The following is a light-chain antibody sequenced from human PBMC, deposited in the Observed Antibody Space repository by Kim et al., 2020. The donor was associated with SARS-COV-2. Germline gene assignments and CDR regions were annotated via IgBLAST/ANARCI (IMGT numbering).Light chain of an antibody. V-gene: IGLV3-1*01. CDR3: QAWDSSTAV. J-gene: IGLJ2*01. CDR1: KLGDKY. CDR2: QDS. Sequence: ESPGQTTSITCSGDKLGDKYACWYQQKPGQSPVLVIYQDSKRPSGIPERFSGSNSGNTATLTISGTQAMDEADYYCQAWDSSTAVFGGGTQLTVL.